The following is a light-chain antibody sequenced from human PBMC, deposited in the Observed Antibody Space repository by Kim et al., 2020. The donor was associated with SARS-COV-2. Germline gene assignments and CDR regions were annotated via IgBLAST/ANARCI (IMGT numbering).Light chain of an antibody. CDR2: GAS. V-gene: IGKV3-20*01. CDR3: QQYGSSPGYT. CDR1: QSVSSSY. J-gene: IGKJ2*01. Sequence: EIVLTQSPGTLSSSPGERATLSCRASQSVSSSYLAWYQQKPGQAPRLLIYGASSRATGIPDRFSGSGSGTDFTLTISRLEPEDFAVYYCQQYGSSPGYTFGKGTKLEI.